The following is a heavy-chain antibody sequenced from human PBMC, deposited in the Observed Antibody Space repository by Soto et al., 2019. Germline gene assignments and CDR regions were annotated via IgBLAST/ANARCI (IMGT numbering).Heavy chain of an antibody. CDR1: GFTFSSYG. J-gene: IGHJ4*02. V-gene: IGHV3-33*01. CDR3: ARDRQPDGIWTFDY. Sequence: GGSLRLSCAASGFTFSSYGMHWVRQAPGKGLEWVAVIWYDGSNKYYADSVKGRFTISRDNFQNMMSLQMNSLRVEDTALYYCARDRQPDGIWTFDYWGRGTLVTVSS. D-gene: IGHD1-1*01. CDR2: IWYDGSNK.